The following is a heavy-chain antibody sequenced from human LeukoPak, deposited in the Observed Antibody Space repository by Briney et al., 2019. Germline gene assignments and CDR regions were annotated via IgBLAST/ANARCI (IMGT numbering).Heavy chain of an antibody. Sequence: GGSLRLSCAASGFTVSSNYMSWVRQAPGKGLEWVSVIYSGGSTYYADSVKGRFTISRDNSKNTLYLQMNSLRAGDTAVYYCASSSSWYPYFDYWGQGTLVTVSS. CDR3: ASSSSWYPYFDY. D-gene: IGHD6-13*01. CDR2: IYSGGST. CDR1: GFTVSSNY. J-gene: IGHJ4*02. V-gene: IGHV3-53*01.